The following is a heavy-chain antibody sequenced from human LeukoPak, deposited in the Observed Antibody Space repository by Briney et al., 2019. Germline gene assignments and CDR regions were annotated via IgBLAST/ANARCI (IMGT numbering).Heavy chain of an antibody. V-gene: IGHV4-59*11. CDR3: ARVLAIFGLDTTDFYMDV. Sequence: NTSETLSLTCTVSGGSFSNHYWSWIRQPPGKGLEWIGYTSGSISDNPSLKSRVAVSVDPPQNQVSLSLTSVTAADTAVYYCARVLAIFGLDTTDFYMDVWGKGTTVTVSS. J-gene: IGHJ6*03. D-gene: IGHD3/OR15-3a*01. CDR1: GGSFSNHY. CDR2: TSGSI.